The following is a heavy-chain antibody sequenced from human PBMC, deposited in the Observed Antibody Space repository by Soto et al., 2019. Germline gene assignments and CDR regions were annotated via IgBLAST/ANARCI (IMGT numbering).Heavy chain of an antibody. Sequence: QVQLQQWGAGLLKPSETLSLTCAVYGGSFSGYYWSWIRQPPGKGLEWIGEINHSGSTNYNPSHKSRVSISVDTAKKQFPLTLGSVTAADRAVYYCARGGLWFVESVPHFVYWGQGTLVTVS. D-gene: IGHD3-10*01. CDR3: ARGGLWFVESVPHFVY. CDR2: INHSGST. J-gene: IGHJ4*02. V-gene: IGHV4-34*01. CDR1: GGSFSGYY.